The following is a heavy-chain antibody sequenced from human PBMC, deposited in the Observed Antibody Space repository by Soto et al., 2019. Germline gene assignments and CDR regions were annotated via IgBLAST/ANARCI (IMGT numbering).Heavy chain of an antibody. CDR2: INPSGGST. CDR3: ARGVAYYGSEYYGMDV. CDR1: GYRLTSYY. V-gene: IGHV1-46*03. Sequence: ASVKVSCTASGYRLTSYYMHWVRQAPGQGLEWMGIINPSGGSTSYAQKFQGRVTMTRDTSTSTVYMELSSLRSEDTAVYYCARGVAYYGSEYYGMDVWGQGTTVTVSS. J-gene: IGHJ6*02. D-gene: IGHD3-10*01.